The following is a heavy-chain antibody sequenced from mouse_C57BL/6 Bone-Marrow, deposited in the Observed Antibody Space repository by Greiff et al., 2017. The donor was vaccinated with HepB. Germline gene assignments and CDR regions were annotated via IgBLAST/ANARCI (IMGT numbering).Heavy chain of an antibody. D-gene: IGHD1-1*01. J-gene: IGHJ3*01. Sequence: VQLQESGAELVMPGASVKLSCKASGYTFTSYWMHWVKQRPGQGLEWIGEIDPSDSYTNYNQKFKGKSTLTVDKSSSTAYMQLSSLTSEDSAVYYCARSMITTVVATTGTRAWFAYWGQGTLVTVSA. CDR2: IDPSDSYT. CDR3: ARSMITTVVATTGTRAWFAY. V-gene: IGHV1-69*01. CDR1: GYTFTSYW.